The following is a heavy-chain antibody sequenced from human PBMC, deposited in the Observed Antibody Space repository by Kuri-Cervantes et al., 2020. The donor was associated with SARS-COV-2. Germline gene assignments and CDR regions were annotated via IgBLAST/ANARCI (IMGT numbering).Heavy chain of an antibody. CDR1: GLTFSNYW. CDR2: IKQDGSEK. D-gene: IGHD6-13*01. V-gene: IGHV3-7*01. Sequence: GGSLRLSCAASGLTFSNYWMNWVRQAPGKGLEWVANIKQDGSEKKSVDSVKGRFTISRDNAKNSLYLQMNGLRAEDTAVYYCAREGAAAGAWDAFDIWGQGSMVTVSS. J-gene: IGHJ3*02. CDR3: AREGAAAGAWDAFDI.